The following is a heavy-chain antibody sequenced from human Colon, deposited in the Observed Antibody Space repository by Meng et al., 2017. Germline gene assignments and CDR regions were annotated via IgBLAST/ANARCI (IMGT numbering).Heavy chain of an antibody. D-gene: IGHD2-21*01. J-gene: IGHJ4*02. CDR1: GFTFSSYW. Sequence: GESLKISCGASGFTFSSYWMTWVRQAPGKGLEWVANINQDTSEKYYVDSVKGRFTVSRENAKNSLYLQMNSLRVEDTAVYYCARSFQGADYFDYWGQGTLVTVSS. CDR3: ARSFQGADYFDY. V-gene: IGHV3-7*01. CDR2: INQDTSEK.